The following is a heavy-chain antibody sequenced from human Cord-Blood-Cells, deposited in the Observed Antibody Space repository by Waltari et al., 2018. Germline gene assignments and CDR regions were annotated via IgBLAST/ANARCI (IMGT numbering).Heavy chain of an antibody. CDR1: GGPLSSSA. D-gene: IGHD5-12*01. Sequence: QVQLVQSGAEVKKPGSSVKGSCKASGGPLSSSAISWLRQAPGQGLEWMGGIIPIFGTANYAQKFQGRVTITADESTSTAYMELSSLRSEDTAVYYCAREGPGYKFPFDPWGQGTLVTVSS. CDR3: AREGPGYKFPFDP. V-gene: IGHV1-69*01. J-gene: IGHJ5*02. CDR2: IIPIFGTA.